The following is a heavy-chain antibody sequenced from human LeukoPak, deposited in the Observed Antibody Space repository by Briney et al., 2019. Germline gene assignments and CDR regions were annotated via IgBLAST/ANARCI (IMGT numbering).Heavy chain of an antibody. D-gene: IGHD5-24*01. J-gene: IGHJ6*03. V-gene: IGHV3-30*18. CDR2: ISYDGSNK. Sequence: GGSLRLSCAASGFTFSNYGMHWVRQAPGKGLEWVSFISYDGSNKYYADSVKGRFTISRDNSKNTLYLQMISLRTEDTAVYYCAKGRWIQVFYYMDVWGKGTTVTVSS. CDR1: GFTFSNYG. CDR3: AKGRWIQVFYYMDV.